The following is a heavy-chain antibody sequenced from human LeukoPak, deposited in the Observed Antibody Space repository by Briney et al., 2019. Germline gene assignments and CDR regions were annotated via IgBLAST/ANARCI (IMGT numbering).Heavy chain of an antibody. Sequence: GGSLRLSCAASGFTFSSYWMSWVRQAAGKGLEWVANIKQDGSEKYYVDSVNGGFTISRDNAKNSLYLQMNSLRAEDTAVYYCARDRVTMVRGVNYYFDYWGQGTLVTVSS. CDR3: ARDRVTMVRGVNYYFDY. D-gene: IGHD3-10*01. V-gene: IGHV3-7*05. J-gene: IGHJ4*02. CDR2: IKQDGSEK. CDR1: GFTFSSYW.